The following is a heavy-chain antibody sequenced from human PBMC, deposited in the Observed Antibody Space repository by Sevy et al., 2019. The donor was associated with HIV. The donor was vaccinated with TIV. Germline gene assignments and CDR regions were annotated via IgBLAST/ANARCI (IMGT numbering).Heavy chain of an antibody. CDR1: GGSISSSSYY. V-gene: IGHV4-39*01. Sequence: SETLSLTCTVSGGSISSSSYYWGWIRQPPGKGLEWIGSIYYSGSTYYNPSLKSRVTISVDTSKNQFSLKLSSVTAADTAVYYCARGDYYDSSGYYKPDAFDIWGQETMVTVSS. D-gene: IGHD3-22*01. CDR3: ARGDYYDSSGYYKPDAFDI. CDR2: IYYSGST. J-gene: IGHJ3*02.